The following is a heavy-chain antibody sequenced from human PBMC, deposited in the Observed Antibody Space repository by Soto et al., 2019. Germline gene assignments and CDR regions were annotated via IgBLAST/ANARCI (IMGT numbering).Heavy chain of an antibody. D-gene: IGHD2-15*01. CDR2: VSIGGST. Sequence: DVQLLESGGGLVQPEGSLRLSCAASGFTFSSYAMGWVRQGPGKGLEWVAVVSIGGSTHYADSVRGRFTISRDNSKNTLSLQMNSLTAEDTAVYFCAKRRGAGGHFDYWGQGDLVNVSS. CDR1: GFTFSSYA. CDR3: AKRRGAGGHFDY. J-gene: IGHJ4*02. V-gene: IGHV3-23*01.